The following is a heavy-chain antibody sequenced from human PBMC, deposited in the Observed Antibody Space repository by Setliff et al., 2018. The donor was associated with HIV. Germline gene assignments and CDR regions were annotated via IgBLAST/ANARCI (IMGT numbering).Heavy chain of an antibody. CDR1: GGSISSHY. J-gene: IGHJ3*02. V-gene: IGHV4-59*08. CDR2: IHYSGAT. D-gene: IGHD2-8*01. CDR3: ARHSPNVGVRGDAFDI. Sequence: SETLSLTCTVSGGSISSHYWICLRQPPGKGLEWIGYIHYSGATNSNPSLKSRVTISLDTSRTQFSLRLSSVNAADTAVYYCARHSPNVGVRGDAFDIWGQGTVVTVSS.